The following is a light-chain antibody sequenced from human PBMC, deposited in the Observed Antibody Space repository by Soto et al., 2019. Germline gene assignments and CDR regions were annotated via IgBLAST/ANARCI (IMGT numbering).Light chain of an antibody. J-gene: IGKJ4*01. Sequence: EIVLTQSPGTLSLSPGQRATLSCRASESISRDYLAWYQQRLGQAPRLLIYGASSGATGIPDRFSGSGSGTAVALPISSLQSLDFALYYCHQYNNWPLTCGGGTKVDIK. V-gene: IGKV3D-15*01. CDR3: HQYNNWPLT. CDR1: ESISRDY. CDR2: GAS.